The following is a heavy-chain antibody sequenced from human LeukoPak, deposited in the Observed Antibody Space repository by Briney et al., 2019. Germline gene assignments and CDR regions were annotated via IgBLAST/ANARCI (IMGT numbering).Heavy chain of an antibody. CDR1: GFTFSSYA. Sequence: GGSLRLSCAASGFTFSSYAMHWVRQAPGKGLEWVAVISYDGSNKYYADSVKGRFTTSRDNSKNTLYLQMNSLRAEDTAVYYCAREPYGGYFDYWGQGTLVTVSS. V-gene: IGHV3-30-3*01. CDR3: AREPYGGYFDY. CDR2: ISYDGSNK. J-gene: IGHJ4*02. D-gene: IGHD4/OR15-4a*01.